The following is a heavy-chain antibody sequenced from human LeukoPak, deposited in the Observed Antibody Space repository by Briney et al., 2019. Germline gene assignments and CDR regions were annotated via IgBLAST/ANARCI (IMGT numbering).Heavy chain of an antibody. CDR3: ARVGSVTTDAFDI. J-gene: IGHJ3*02. CDR2: IYYSGST. Sequence: SETLSLTCTVSGGSISSYYWSWIRQPPGKGLEWIGYIYYSGSTNYNPSLKSRVTISVDTSKNQFSLKLSSVTAADTAVYYCARVGSVTTDAFDICGQGTMVTVSS. D-gene: IGHD4-17*01. V-gene: IGHV4-59*01. CDR1: GGSISSYY.